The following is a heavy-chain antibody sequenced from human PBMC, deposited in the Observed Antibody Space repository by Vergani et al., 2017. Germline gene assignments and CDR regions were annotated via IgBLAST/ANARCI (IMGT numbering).Heavy chain of an antibody. CDR3: ATRFIVGATVGFEAFDI. Sequence: QVQLVQSGAEVKKTGASVKVSCKVSGYTLTELSMHWVRQAPGKGLGWMGGFDPEDGETIYAQKCQGRVTLTEDTSTDTAYMELSSLRSEDKAVYYCATRFIVGATVGFEAFDIWGQGTMVTVSS. J-gene: IGHJ3*02. CDR2: FDPEDGET. CDR1: GYTLTELS. V-gene: IGHV1-24*01. D-gene: IGHD1-26*01.